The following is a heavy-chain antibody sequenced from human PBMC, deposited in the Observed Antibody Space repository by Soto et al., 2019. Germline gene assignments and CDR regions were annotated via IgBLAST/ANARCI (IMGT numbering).Heavy chain of an antibody. V-gene: IGHV3-20*04. J-gene: IGHJ4*02. CDR1: GFTFDDYG. Sequence: PGGSLRLSCAASGFTFDDYGMSWVRQAPGKGLEWVSGINWNGGSTGYADSVKGRFTISRDNAKNSLYLQMNSLRAEDTALYYCAKNYYGSGSYYNVNFYFDYWGQGTLVTVSS. CDR2: INWNGGST. CDR3: AKNYYGSGSYYNVNFYFDY. D-gene: IGHD3-10*01.